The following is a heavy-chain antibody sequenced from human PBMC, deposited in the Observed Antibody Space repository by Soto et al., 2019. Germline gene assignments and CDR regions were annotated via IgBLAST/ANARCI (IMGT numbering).Heavy chain of an antibody. Sequence: SQTLSLTCAISGDSVSSNSAACNWIRQSPSRGLEWLGRTYYRSKWYNDYAVSVKSRITINPDTSKNQFSLQLNSVTPEDTAVYYCARVYIYYYYGMDVWGQGTTVTVSS. CDR1: GDSVSSNSAA. D-gene: IGHD2-2*02. J-gene: IGHJ6*02. V-gene: IGHV6-1*01. CDR2: TYYRSKWYN. CDR3: ARVYIYYYYGMDV.